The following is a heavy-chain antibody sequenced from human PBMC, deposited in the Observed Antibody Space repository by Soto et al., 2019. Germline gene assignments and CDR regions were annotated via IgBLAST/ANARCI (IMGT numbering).Heavy chain of an antibody. J-gene: IGHJ4*02. Sequence: PGGSLRLSCAASGFIFSDFWMSRVRQAPGKGLEWVANIKEDGSEGYYADSVMGRFTISRDNAKNSLYLQMNSLRVEDTALYYYARKAAEVDHWGQGTLVTVSS. CDR1: GFIFSDFW. D-gene: IGHD6-13*01. V-gene: IGHV3-7*01. CDR2: IKEDGSEG. CDR3: ARKAAEVDH.